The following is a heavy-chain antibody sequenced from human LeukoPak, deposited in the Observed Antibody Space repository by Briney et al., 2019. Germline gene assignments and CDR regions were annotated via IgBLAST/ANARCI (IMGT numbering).Heavy chain of an antibody. J-gene: IGHJ4*02. Sequence: SYIFGSSRNIYSADSVKGRFTISRDNAKNSLYLQMDSLRAEDTAVYHCATDSPETAAFDYWGQGTLVTVSS. CDR3: ATDSPETAAFDY. D-gene: IGHD1-1*01. CDR2: IFGSSRNI. V-gene: IGHV3-48*04.